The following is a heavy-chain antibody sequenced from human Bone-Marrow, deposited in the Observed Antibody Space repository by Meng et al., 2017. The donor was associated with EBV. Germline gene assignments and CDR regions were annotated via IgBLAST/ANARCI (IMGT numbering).Heavy chain of an antibody. CDR3: ARGRNYYGSGSYYIGFDP. D-gene: IGHD3-10*01. CDR1: GYTFTSYD. Sequence: GKRGQSGAGVRKPGASVKGPIKASGYTFTSYDINWVRQATGQGLEWMGWMNPNSGNTGYAQKFQGRVTMTRNTSISTAYMELSSLRSEDTAVYYCARGRNYYGSGSYYIGFDPWGQGTLVTVSS. CDR2: MNPNSGNT. V-gene: IGHV1-8*01. J-gene: IGHJ5*02.